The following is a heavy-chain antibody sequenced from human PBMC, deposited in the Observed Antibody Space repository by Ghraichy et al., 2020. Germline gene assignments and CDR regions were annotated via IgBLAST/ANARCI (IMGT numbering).Heavy chain of an antibody. CDR3: ARAGDNWNGGMDV. CDR2: INHSGST. J-gene: IGHJ6*02. CDR1: GGSFSGYY. V-gene: IGHV4-34*01. Sequence: SETLSLTCAVYGGSFSGYYWSWIRQPPGKGLEWIGEINHSGSTNYNPSLKSRVTISVDTSKNQFSLKLSSVTAADTAVYYCARAGDNWNGGMDVWGQGTTVTVSS. D-gene: IGHD1-1*01.